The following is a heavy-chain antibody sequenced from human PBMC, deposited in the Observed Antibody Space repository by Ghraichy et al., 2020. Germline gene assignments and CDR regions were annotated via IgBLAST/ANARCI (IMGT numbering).Heavy chain of an antibody. CDR3: ARALRYCSSTSCSYWYFDL. CDR1: GFTFSSYD. Sequence: GSLRLSCAASGFTFSSYDMHWVRQATGKGLEWVSAIGTAGDTYYPGSVKGRFTISRENAKNSLYLQMNSLRAGDTAVYYCARALRYCSSTSCSYWYFDLWGRGTLVTVSS. D-gene: IGHD2-2*01. J-gene: IGHJ2*01. V-gene: IGHV3-13*01. CDR2: IGTAGDT.